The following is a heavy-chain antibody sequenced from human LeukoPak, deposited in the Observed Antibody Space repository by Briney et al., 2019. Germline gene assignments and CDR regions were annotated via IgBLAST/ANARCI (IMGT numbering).Heavy chain of an antibody. CDR3: ARALYSYGSGLDV. J-gene: IGHJ6*02. Sequence: SGTLSLTCAVSGGSVSSSNWWSWVRQPPGKGLEWIGEIYHSGNTNYNPSLKSRVTISVDKSRNQFSLELSSVTAADTAVYYCARALYSYGSGLDVWGQGATVTVSS. CDR2: IYHSGNT. D-gene: IGHD5-18*01. V-gene: IGHV4-4*02. CDR1: GGSVSSSNW.